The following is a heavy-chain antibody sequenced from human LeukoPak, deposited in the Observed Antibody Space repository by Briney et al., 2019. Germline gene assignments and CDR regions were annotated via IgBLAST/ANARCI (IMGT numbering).Heavy chain of an antibody. D-gene: IGHD6-19*01. CDR2: IYSSGST. Sequence: PSETLSLTCTVSGGSISSYYWSWIRQPAGKGLEWIGRIYSSGSTNYNPSLKSRVSMSVDTSKNQFSLKVRSVTASDTAVYYCARDSGPRFDYWGQGTLVTVSS. V-gene: IGHV4-4*07. J-gene: IGHJ4*02. CDR1: GGSISSYY. CDR3: ARDSGPRFDY.